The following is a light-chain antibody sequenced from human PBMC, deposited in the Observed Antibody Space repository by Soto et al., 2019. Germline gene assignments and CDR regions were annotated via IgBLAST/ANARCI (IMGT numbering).Light chain of an antibody. J-gene: IGKJ4*01. CDR2: DAS. CDR1: QSVSSY. CDR3: QQRSSLPLT. V-gene: IGKV3-11*01. Sequence: EIVLTQSPATLSLSPGERATLSCRASQSVSSYLAWYHQKPGQAPRLLIYDASNRATGIPARFSGSGSGTDFNLTISSLQTEDIAPYYCQQRSSLPLTAGGGTKVEIK.